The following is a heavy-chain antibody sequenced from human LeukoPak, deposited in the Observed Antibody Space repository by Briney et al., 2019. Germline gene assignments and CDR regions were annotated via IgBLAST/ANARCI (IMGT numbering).Heavy chain of an antibody. Sequence: ASVKVSCKASGGTFSSYAISWVRQAPGQRLEWMGGIIPIFGTANYAQKFQGRVTITADESTSTAYMELSSLRSEDTAVYYCARCPLRSIAVAGTFDYWGQGTLVTVSS. D-gene: IGHD6-19*01. CDR3: ARCPLRSIAVAGTFDY. CDR2: IIPIFGTA. V-gene: IGHV1-69*01. CDR1: GGTFSSYA. J-gene: IGHJ4*02.